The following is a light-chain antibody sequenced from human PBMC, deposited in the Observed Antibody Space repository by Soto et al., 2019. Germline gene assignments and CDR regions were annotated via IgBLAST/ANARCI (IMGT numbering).Light chain of an antibody. CDR1: QAISQY. J-gene: IGKJ1*01. CDR2: YAS. Sequence: DIQMTQSPSSLSASVGDRVTLTCRASQAISQYLAWYQQRPGKVPKLLIYYASTLQSGVPSRFSGSGSGTEFTLTISCLQPEDVATYYCLKYTKDAPGTFGQGTKVEI. V-gene: IGKV1-27*01. CDR3: LKYTKDAPGT.